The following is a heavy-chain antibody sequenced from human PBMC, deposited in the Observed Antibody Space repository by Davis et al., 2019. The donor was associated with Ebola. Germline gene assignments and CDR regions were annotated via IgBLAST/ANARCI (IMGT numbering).Heavy chain of an antibody. CDR2: FSKFGSSK. V-gene: IGHV3-30*03. Sequence: GGSLRLSCVASGFTVSSYGMLWVRQTPGKGLEWVAYFSKFGSSKYYADSVKGRITISRDNSINTVDLQMNSLTTEDTAVYYCARELAAGRHHFENWGQGTLVTVSS. D-gene: IGHD6-25*01. CDR1: GFTVSSYG. CDR3: ARELAAGRHHFEN. J-gene: IGHJ4*02.